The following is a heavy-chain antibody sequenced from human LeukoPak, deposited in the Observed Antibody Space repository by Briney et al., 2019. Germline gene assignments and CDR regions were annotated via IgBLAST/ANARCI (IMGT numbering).Heavy chain of an antibody. Sequence: RTSETLSLTCTVSGGSISSGGHYWSWIRQPPGKGLEWIGYIYHSGSTYYNPSLRSRVTISVDRSKNQFSLKLSSVTAADTAVYYCARASRDGNPVDDYWGQGTLVTVSS. CDR3: ARASRDGNPVDDY. CDR1: GGSISSGGHY. V-gene: IGHV4-30-2*01. J-gene: IGHJ4*02. CDR2: IYHSGST. D-gene: IGHD4-23*01.